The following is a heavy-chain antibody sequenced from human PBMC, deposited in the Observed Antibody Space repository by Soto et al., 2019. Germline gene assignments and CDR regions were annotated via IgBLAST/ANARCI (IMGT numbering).Heavy chain of an antibody. J-gene: IGHJ5*02. CDR3: AKDGDCISTSCYGEGFDP. CDR1: GFTFSSYA. CDR2: ISGSGGST. V-gene: IGHV3-23*01. D-gene: IGHD2-2*01. Sequence: EVQLLESGGGLVQPGGSLRLSCAASGFTFSSYAMSWVRQAPGKGLEWVSAISGSGGSTYYADSVKGRFTISRDNSKNTLYLQMNSLRAEDTAVYHCAKDGDCISTSCYGEGFDPWGQGTLVTVSS.